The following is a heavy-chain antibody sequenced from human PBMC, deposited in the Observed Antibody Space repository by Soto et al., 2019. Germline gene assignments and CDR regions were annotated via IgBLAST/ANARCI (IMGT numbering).Heavy chain of an antibody. V-gene: IGHV4-59*01. D-gene: IGHD3-22*01. CDR3: ARDGYYYDSSGYQSVYYFDY. Sequence: QVQLQESGPGLVKPSETLSLTCTVSGGSISSYYWSWIRQPPGKGLEWIGYIYFSGSTNYNPSLKSRVTISVDPSKNQFSLKLSSVTAADTAVYYCARDGYYYDSSGYQSVYYFDYWGQGTRVTVSS. J-gene: IGHJ4*02. CDR1: GGSISSYY. CDR2: IYFSGST.